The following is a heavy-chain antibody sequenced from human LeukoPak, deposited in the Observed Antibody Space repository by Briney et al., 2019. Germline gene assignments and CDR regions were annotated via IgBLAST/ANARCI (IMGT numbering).Heavy chain of an antibody. Sequence: GGSLRLSCAASGFTVSSNYMSWGRQAPGKGLEWVSVIDSGGSTYYADSVKGRFTISRDNSKNTLYLQMNSLRAEDTAVYYCARDSRGYNYGRPPDYWGQGTLVTVSS. CDR2: IDSGGST. J-gene: IGHJ4*02. D-gene: IGHD5-18*01. CDR3: ARDSRGYNYGRPPDY. V-gene: IGHV3-66*01. CDR1: GFTVSSNY.